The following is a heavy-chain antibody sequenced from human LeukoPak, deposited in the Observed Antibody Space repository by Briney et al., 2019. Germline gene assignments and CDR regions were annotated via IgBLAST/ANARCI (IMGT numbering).Heavy chain of an antibody. D-gene: IGHD3-10*01. Sequence: GGSLRLSCAASGFTLDDYGMSWVRQAPGKGLEWVSGINWNGGSTGYADSVKGRFTISRDNAKNSLYLQMNSLRAEDTAIYYCARKTYYYDSETYSKSYYFDYWGQGTLVTVSS. V-gene: IGHV3-20*04. CDR2: INWNGGST. J-gene: IGHJ4*02. CDR3: ARKTYYYDSETYSKSYYFDY. CDR1: GFTLDDYG.